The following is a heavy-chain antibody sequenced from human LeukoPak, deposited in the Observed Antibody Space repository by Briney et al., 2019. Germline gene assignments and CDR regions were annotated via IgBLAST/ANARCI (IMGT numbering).Heavy chain of an antibody. CDR3: ASFTSSGWSYYFDY. D-gene: IGHD6-19*01. Sequence: SETLSLTCTVSGGSISSYYWSWIRQPPGKALEWIGYIYTSGSTNYNPSLKSRVTISVDTSKNQFSLKLSSVTAADTAVYYCASFTSSGWSYYFDYWGQGTLVTVSS. J-gene: IGHJ4*02. CDR1: GGSISSYY. V-gene: IGHV4-4*09. CDR2: IYTSGST.